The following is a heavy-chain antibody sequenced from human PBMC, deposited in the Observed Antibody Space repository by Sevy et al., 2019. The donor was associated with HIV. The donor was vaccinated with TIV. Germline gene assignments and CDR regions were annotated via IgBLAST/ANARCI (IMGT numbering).Heavy chain of an antibody. CDR3: ARGGYCSSTSCYLLDP. CDR1: GFTFTYYW. Sequence: GGSLRLSCTASGFTFTYYWMSWVRQAPGKGLEWVANINQEGSKKHFVDSVKGRFTISRDNAEKSLYLQMNSLRVEDTAVYYCARGGYCSSTSCYLLDPWGQGTLVTVSS. J-gene: IGHJ5*02. CDR2: INQEGSKK. D-gene: IGHD2-2*01. V-gene: IGHV3-7*01.